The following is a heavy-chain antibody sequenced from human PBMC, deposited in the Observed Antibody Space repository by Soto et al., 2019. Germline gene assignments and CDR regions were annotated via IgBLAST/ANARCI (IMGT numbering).Heavy chain of an antibody. J-gene: IGHJ4*02. D-gene: IGHD6-13*01. CDR2: ISAYNGNT. CDR1: GYTFTSYG. CDR3: ARDGRYSSSWYDY. Sequence: ASLKVSCKASGYTFTSYGISWVRQAPGQGLEWMGWISAYNGNTNYAQKLQRSVTMTTATSTSTAYKELRSLRSYDTAVYYCARDGRYSSSWYDYWGQGTLVTVSS. V-gene: IGHV1-18*01.